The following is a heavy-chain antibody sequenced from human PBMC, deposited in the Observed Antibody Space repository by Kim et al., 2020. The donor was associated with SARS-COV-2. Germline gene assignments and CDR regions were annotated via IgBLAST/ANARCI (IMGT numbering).Heavy chain of an antibody. CDR2: IKQDGSEK. V-gene: IGHV3-7*01. CDR3: ARSIHWYFDL. D-gene: IGHD3-9*01. J-gene: IGHJ2*01. Sequence: GGSLRLSCVASGFTFGYYGMNWVRQAPGKGLECVANIKQDGSEKYYVDSVEGRFTISRDNAKNSLYLQMNSLRAEDTAVYYCARSIHWYFDLWGRGTLVTVSS. CDR1: GFTFGYYG.